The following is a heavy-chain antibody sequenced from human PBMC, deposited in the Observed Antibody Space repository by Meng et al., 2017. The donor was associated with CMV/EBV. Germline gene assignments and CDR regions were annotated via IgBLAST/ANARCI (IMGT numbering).Heavy chain of an antibody. CDR1: GYTFTSYG. CDR3: ARFWSGYYKRGMDV. CDR2: ISAYNGNT. J-gene: IGHJ6*02. V-gene: IGHV1-18*01. Sequence: ASVKVSCKASGYTFTSYGISWVRQAPGQGLEWMGWISAYNGNTNYAQKLQGRVAMTTDTSTSTAYMELRSLRSDDTAVYYCARFWSGYYKRGMDVWGQGTTVTVSS. D-gene: IGHD3-3*01.